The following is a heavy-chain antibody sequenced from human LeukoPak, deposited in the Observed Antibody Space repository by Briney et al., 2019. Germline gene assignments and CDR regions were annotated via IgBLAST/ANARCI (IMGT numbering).Heavy chain of an antibody. Sequence: PSETLSLTCTVSGGSISSYYWSWIRQPPGKGLEWIGYIYYSGSTNYNPSLKSRVTISVDTSKNQFSLKLSSVTAADTAVYYCASSFTLGYCSSTSCPLDYWGQGTLVTVSS. J-gene: IGHJ4*02. CDR3: ASSFTLGYCSSTSCPLDY. D-gene: IGHD2-2*01. CDR1: GGSISSYY. CDR2: IYYSGST. V-gene: IGHV4-59*01.